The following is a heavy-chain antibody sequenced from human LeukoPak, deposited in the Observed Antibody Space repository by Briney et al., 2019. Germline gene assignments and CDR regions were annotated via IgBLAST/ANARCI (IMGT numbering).Heavy chain of an antibody. D-gene: IGHD5-24*01. J-gene: IGHJ4*02. CDR3: ATLRDGYEFDY. V-gene: IGHV4-59*01. CDR2: IYNGGST. CDR1: GVSISSNY. Sequence: PSETLSLTCTVSGVSISSNYWSWIRQPPGEGLEWIGYIYNGGSTNYNPSLKSRVTISVDTSKNQFSLKLTSVTAADTAVYYCATLRDGYEFDYWGQGTLVTVSS.